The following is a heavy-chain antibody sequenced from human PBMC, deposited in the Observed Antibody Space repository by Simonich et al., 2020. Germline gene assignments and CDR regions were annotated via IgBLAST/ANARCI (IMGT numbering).Heavy chain of an antibody. CDR2: CNPTSGGT. CDR3: ARDPVVPAAIRNAFDI. CDR1: GYTFTVYY. J-gene: IGHJ3*02. V-gene: IGHV1-2*02. Sequence: QVQLVQPGAEVKKPGASVKVSCKASGYTFTVYYMHWVRQAPGQGLEWMGWCNPTSGGTNNAQKVQGRVTMTRDTSISTAYMELSRLRSDDTAVYYCARDPVVPAAIRNAFDIWGQGTMVTVSS. D-gene: IGHD2-2*01.